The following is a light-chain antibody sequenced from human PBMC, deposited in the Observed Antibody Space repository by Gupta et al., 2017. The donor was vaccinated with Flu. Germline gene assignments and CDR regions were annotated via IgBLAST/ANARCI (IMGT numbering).Light chain of an antibody. CDR1: KLGDKY. CDR2: QDS. CDR3: QAWDSSTGV. V-gene: IGLV3-1*01. J-gene: IGLJ1*01. Sequence: SYELTQPPSVSVSPGQTASITCSGDKLGDKYACWYQQKPGQSPVLVIYQDSKRPSVIPERFSGSNSGNTATLTIGGTQAMDEADYYCQAWDSSTGVFGTGTKVTVL.